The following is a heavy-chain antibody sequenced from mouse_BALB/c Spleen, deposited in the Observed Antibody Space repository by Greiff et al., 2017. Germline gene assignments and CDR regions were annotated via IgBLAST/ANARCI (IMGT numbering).Heavy chain of an antibody. V-gene: IGHV2-9-2*01. Sequence: QVQLKESGPGLVVPSQSLSITCTVSGFSLTSYDISWIRQPPGKGLEWLGVIWTGGGTNYNSAFMSRLSISKDNSKSQVFLKMNSLQTDDTAIYYCVRDGGKSAMDYWGQGTSVTVSS. CDR3: VRDGGKSAMDY. D-gene: IGHD1-1*02. CDR2: IWTGGGT. CDR1: GFSLTSYD. J-gene: IGHJ4*01.